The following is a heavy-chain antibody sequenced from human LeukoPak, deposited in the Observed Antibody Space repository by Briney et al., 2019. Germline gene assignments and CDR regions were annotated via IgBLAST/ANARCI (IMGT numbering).Heavy chain of an antibody. CDR2: IKQDGSEK. J-gene: IGHJ3*02. CDR1: GFTFSSYW. V-gene: IGHV3-7*04. Sequence: GGSLRLSCAASGFTFSSYWMSWVRQTPGKGLEWVANIKQDGSEKYYVDSVKGRFTISRDNAKNSLYLQMNSLRAEDTAVYYCAGEIVVVPPATNAFDIWGQGTMVTVSS. CDR3: AGEIVVVPPATNAFDI. D-gene: IGHD2-2*01.